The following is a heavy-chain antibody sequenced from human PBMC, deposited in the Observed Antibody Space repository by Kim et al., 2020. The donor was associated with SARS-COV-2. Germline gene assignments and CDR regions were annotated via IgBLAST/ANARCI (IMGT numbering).Heavy chain of an antibody. Sequence: KFQGWVTMTRDTSINTAYMELSRLRSDDTAVYYCARGEGLWFGELSPFDYWGQGTLVTVSS. CDR3: ARGEGLWFGELSPFDY. V-gene: IGHV1-2*04. J-gene: IGHJ4*02. D-gene: IGHD3-10*01.